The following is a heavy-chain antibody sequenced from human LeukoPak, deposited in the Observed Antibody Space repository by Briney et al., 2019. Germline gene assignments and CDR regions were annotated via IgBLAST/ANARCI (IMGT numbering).Heavy chain of an antibody. CDR2: ISVSGSTI. J-gene: IGHJ4*02. CDR1: GFTFSSFE. Sequence: GGSLRLSCAASGFTFSSFEMNWVRQAPGKGLEWVSYISVSGSTIYYADSVKGRFTVSRDNAKNLLFLQMSSLRAEDAAVYYCARETAGFDYWGQGTLVTVSS. V-gene: IGHV3-48*03. CDR3: ARETAGFDY. D-gene: IGHD6-13*01.